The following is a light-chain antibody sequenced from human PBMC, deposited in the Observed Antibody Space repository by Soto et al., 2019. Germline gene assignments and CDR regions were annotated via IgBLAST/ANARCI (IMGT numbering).Light chain of an antibody. CDR3: SSYTSSSTLGV. V-gene: IGLV2-14*01. J-gene: IGLJ3*02. Sequence: QSALTQPASVSGSPGQSITISCTGTSSDIGRYNYVSWYQQHPGKAPKLMIYDVSTRPSGVSNRFSGSKSGNTASLTISGLQAEDEADYYCSSYTSSSTLGVFGGGTQLTVL. CDR2: DVS. CDR1: SSDIGRYNY.